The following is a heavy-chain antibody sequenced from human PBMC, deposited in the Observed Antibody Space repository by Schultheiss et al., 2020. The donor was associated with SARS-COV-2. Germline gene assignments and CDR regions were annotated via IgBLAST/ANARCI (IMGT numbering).Heavy chain of an antibody. CDR1: GFTFSDHY. J-gene: IGHJ4*02. CDR2: IYHTGTT. Sequence: GSLRLSCAASGFTFSDHYLDWARQAPGKGLEWIGEIYHTGTTNYNPSLKSRVTISVDTSKNQFSLKVNSVTAADTAVYYCAGSSSWSYYFDYWGQGTLVTVSS. CDR3: AGSSSWSYYFDY. D-gene: IGHD6-13*01. V-gene: IGHV4-34*08.